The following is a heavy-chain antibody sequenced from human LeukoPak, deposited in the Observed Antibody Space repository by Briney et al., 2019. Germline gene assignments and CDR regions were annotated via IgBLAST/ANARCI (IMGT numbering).Heavy chain of an antibody. CDR1: GYTFTSYG. CDR2: ISAYNGNT. Sequence: GASVKVSCKASGYTFTSYGISWVRQAPGQGLKWMGWISAYNGNTNYAQKLQGRVTMTTDTSTSTAYMELRSLRSDDTAVYYCARDVYCSGGSCYPRSGWFDPWGQGTLVTVSS. CDR3: ARDVYCSGGSCYPRSGWFDP. D-gene: IGHD2-15*01. J-gene: IGHJ5*02. V-gene: IGHV1-18*01.